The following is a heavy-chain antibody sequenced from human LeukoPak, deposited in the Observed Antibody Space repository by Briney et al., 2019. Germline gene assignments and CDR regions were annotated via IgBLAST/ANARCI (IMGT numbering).Heavy chain of an antibody. CDR2: ISGSGGST. Sequence: GGSLRLSCAASGFTFSSYAMSWVRQAPGRGLEWVSAISGSGGSTYYADSVKGRFTISRDNSKNTLYLQMNSLRAEDTAVYYCAKNALFGVVISYFDYWGQGTLVTVSS. CDR1: GFTFSSYA. J-gene: IGHJ4*02. V-gene: IGHV3-23*01. D-gene: IGHD3-3*01. CDR3: AKNALFGVVISYFDY.